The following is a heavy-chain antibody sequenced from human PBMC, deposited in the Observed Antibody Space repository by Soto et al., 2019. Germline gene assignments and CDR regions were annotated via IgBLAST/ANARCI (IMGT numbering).Heavy chain of an antibody. J-gene: IGHJ4*02. CDR3: ARLADYYDSSGYRDY. CDR2: IYYSGST. Sequence: SETLSLTCTVSGGSISSSSYYWGWIRQPPGKGLEWIGSIYYSGSTYYNPSLESRVTISVDTSKNQFSLKLSSVTAADTAVYYCARLADYYDSSGYRDYWGQGTLVTVS. D-gene: IGHD3-22*01. V-gene: IGHV4-39*01. CDR1: GGSISSSSYY.